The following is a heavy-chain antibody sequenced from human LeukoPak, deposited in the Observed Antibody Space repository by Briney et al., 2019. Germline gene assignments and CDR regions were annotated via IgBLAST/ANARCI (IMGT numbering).Heavy chain of an antibody. CDR1: GYTFTSYY. Sequence: ASVKVSCKASGYTFTSYYMHWVRQAPGQGLEWMGIINPSGGSTSYAQKFQGRVTMTRDTSTSTVYVELSSLRSEDTAVYYCARERKGRAVAGTSSWFDPWGQGTLVTVSS. V-gene: IGHV1-46*01. D-gene: IGHD6-19*01. J-gene: IGHJ5*02. CDR2: INPSGGST. CDR3: ARERKGRAVAGTSSWFDP.